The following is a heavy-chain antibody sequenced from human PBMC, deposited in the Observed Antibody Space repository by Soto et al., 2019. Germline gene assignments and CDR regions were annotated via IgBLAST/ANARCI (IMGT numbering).Heavy chain of an antibody. CDR3: AREYGNYGPDY. CDR1: GYTFTTYG. CDR2: ISGYNGNT. J-gene: IGHJ4*02. V-gene: IGHV1-18*01. D-gene: IGHD4-17*01. Sequence: ASVKVSCKASGYTFTTYGIDWVRQAPGQGLEWMGWISGYNGNTNYAQKLQGRVTMTSDTPTNTAYMELRSLRSDDTAVYYCAREYGNYGPDYWGQGTLVTVSS.